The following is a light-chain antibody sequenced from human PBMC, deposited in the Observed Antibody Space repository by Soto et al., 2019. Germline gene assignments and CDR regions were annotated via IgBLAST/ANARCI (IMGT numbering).Light chain of an antibody. CDR2: AAS. Sequence: DIPMTQSPSSLSASVGDRVTITFRASQGIRNNLAWYQQKPGEVPKLLIYAASTLQLGVPSRFSGSGSGTDFTLTISCLQPEDVATYFCQKYFSVPFTFGPGTKVVSK. CDR3: QKYFSVPFT. V-gene: IGKV1-27*01. CDR1: QGIRNN. J-gene: IGKJ3*01.